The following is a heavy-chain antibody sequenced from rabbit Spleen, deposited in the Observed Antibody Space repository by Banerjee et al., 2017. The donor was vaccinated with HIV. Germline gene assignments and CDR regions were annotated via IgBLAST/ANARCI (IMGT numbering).Heavy chain of an antibody. CDR3: ARDLAGVIGWNFGW. CDR1: GLFLSNKAV. Sequence: QEQLVESGGGLVKPEGLMILSSTASGLFLSNKAVMCWVRQAAGKVLKWIACITAVNGKAFYASWSKGRFTFSKTSSTTVTLQMTSLTGADTATYFYARDLAGVIGWNFGWWGPGTLVTVS. V-gene: IGHV1S45*01. CDR2: ITAVNGKA. J-gene: IGHJ4*01. D-gene: IGHD4-1*01.